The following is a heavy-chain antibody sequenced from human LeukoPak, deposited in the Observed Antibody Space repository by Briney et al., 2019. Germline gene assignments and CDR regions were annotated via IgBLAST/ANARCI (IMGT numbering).Heavy chain of an antibody. CDR2: ISSDGGGI. V-gene: IGHV3-43D*03. CDR1: GFTFDDYA. J-gene: IGHJ4*02. CDR3: VRGGSYFDY. Sequence: GGSLRLSCAASGFTFDDYAMHWVRQVPGKGLEWLSVISSDGGGISYAASVKGRFTISRDYSKNSQYLQMNSLTTEDTAFYYCVRGGSYFDYWGQGTLVTVSS. D-gene: IGHD1-26*01.